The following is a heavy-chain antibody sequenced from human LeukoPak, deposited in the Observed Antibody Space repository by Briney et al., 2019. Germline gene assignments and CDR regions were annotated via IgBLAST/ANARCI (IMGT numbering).Heavy chain of an antibody. Sequence: GGSLRLSCAASGFTFSNAWMSWVRQAPGKGLEWVGRIKSKTDGGTTDYAAPVKGRVTISRDDSRNTLYLQMNSLKTEDTAVYSCTTDLLLWFGDSSSNWGQGNLVTVSS. CDR3: TTDLLLWFGDSSSN. CDR1: GFTFSNAW. D-gene: IGHD3-10*01. J-gene: IGHJ4*02. CDR2: IKSKTDGGTT. V-gene: IGHV3-15*01.